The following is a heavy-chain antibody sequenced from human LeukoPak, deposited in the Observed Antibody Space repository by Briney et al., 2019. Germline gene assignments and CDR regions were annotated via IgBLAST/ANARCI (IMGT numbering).Heavy chain of an antibody. D-gene: IGHD5-12*01. CDR2: IYYSGST. CDR1: GGSISSYY. CDR3: ALGGRYSGYETDY. J-gene: IGHJ4*02. Sequence: TSSETLSLTCTVSGGSISSYYWSWIRQPPGKGLEWIGYIYYSGSTNYNPSLKSRVTISVDTSKNQFSLKLSSVTAADTAVYYCALGGRYSGYETDYWGQGTLVTVSS. V-gene: IGHV4-59*01.